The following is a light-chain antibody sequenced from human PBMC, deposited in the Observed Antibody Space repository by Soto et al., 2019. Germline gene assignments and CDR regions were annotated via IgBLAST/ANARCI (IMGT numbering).Light chain of an antibody. J-gene: IGKJ5*01. CDR3: QQYSTNPIT. V-gene: IGKV4-1*01. Sequence: DIVMTQSPDSLAVSLGERATINCRSSQTILHSSNNKNYLAWYQQKPGQPPKLLVYWASTRESGVPDRFIGSGSGTDFTLNISSLQAEDVAVYYCQQYSTNPITFGQGTRLENK. CDR1: QTILHSSNNKNY. CDR2: WAS.